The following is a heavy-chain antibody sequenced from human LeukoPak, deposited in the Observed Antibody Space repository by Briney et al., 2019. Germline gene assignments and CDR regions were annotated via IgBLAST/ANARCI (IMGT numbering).Heavy chain of an antibody. CDR2: IKKDGSDK. CDR3: ARGSDILTGYLFRFDY. V-gene: IGHV3-7*04. Sequence: GGSLRLSCAASGFTFSSYWMSWVRQAPGKGLEWVASIKKDGSDKYYVDSVKGRFTISRDNAKNSLYLQMNSLRAEDTAVYYCARGSDILTGYLFRFDYWGQGTLVTVSS. D-gene: IGHD3-9*01. CDR1: GFTFSSYW. J-gene: IGHJ4*02.